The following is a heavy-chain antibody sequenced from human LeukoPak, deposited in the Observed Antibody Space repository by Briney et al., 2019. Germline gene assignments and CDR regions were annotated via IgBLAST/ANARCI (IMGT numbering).Heavy chain of an antibody. CDR2: IVVGSGNT. CDR1: GFTFTSSA. V-gene: IGHV1-58*02. Sequence: SVKVSCKASGFTFTSSAMQWVRQARGQRLEWIGWIVVGSGNTNYAQKFQERVTITRDISTSTAYMELSSLRSKDTAVYYCAATSYYYDSSGLRGGMDVWGQGTTVTVSS. CDR3: AATSYYYDSSGLRGGMDV. D-gene: IGHD3-22*01. J-gene: IGHJ6*02.